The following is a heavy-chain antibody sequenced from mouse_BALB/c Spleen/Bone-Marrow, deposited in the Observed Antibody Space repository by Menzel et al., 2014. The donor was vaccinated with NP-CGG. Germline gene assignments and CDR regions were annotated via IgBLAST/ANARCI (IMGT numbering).Heavy chain of an antibody. V-gene: IGHV4-1*02. J-gene: IGHJ2*01. CDR2: INPDSSTI. CDR3: ARQGYYGYSDY. Sequence: LVESGGSLKLSCAASVFDFSRYWMSWVRQAPGKGLEWIGEINPDSSTINYTPSLKDKFIISRDNAKNTLYLQMSKVRSEDTALYYCARQGYYGYSDYWGQGTTLTVSS. D-gene: IGHD1-2*01. CDR1: VFDFSRYW.